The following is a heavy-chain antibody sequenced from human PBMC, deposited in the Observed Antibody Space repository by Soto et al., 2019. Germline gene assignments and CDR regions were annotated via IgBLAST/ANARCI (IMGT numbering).Heavy chain of an antibody. CDR1: GFTFSNAW. Sequence: EVQLVESGGGLVKPGGSLRLSCAASGFTFSNAWMSWVRQAPGKGLEWVGRIKSKTDGGTTDYAAPVKGRFTISRDDSKNTLYLQMHSLKTEDTAVYYCTTRDYYGDYDYWGQGTLVTVSS. CDR2: IKSKTDGGTT. D-gene: IGHD4-17*01. V-gene: IGHV3-15*01. CDR3: TTRDYYGDYDY. J-gene: IGHJ4*02.